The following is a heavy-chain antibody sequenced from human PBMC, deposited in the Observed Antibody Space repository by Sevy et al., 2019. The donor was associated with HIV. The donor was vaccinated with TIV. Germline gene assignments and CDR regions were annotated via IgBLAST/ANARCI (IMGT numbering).Heavy chain of an antibody. J-gene: IGHJ1*01. CDR3: ARVTGGVDSGFQH. Sequence: SETLSLTCAVSGGSISSSNWWSWVRQPRGKGLEWIGEIYHSGSTNYNPSLKSRVTISIDKSKNQFSLKLSSLTAADTAIYYSARVTGGVDSGFQHWGQGTLVTVSS. CDR1: GGSISSSNW. D-gene: IGHD3-16*01. V-gene: IGHV4-4*02. CDR2: IYHSGST.